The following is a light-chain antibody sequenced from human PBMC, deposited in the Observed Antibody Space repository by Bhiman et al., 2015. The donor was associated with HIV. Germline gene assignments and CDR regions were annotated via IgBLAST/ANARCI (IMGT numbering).Light chain of an antibody. J-gene: IGLJ2*01. CDR2: DDT. V-gene: IGLV2-14*03. CDR1: SSDIGDFHY. CDR3: TSHAGTLL. Sequence: QSALTQPASVSGSPGQSITISCSGTSSDIGDFHYVSWYQHHPGKAPKLIIFDDTKRPSGVSDRFSGSKSGNSASLTISGLQAQDEADYYCTSHAGTLLFGGGTKLTVL.